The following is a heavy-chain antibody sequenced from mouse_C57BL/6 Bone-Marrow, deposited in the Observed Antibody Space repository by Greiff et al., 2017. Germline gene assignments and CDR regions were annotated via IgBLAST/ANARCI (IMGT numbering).Heavy chain of an antibody. V-gene: IGHV5-4*01. CDR2: ISDGGSYT. CDR1: GFTFSSYA. D-gene: IGHD2-1*01. CDR3: ARGLLPGFAD. Sequence: VQLQQSGGGLVKPGGSLKLSCAASGFTFSSYAMSWVRQTPEKRLEWVATISDGGSYTYYPDNVKGRFTISRDNAKNNLYLQMSHLKSEDTAMYYCARGLLPGFADWGQGTLVTVSA. J-gene: IGHJ3*01.